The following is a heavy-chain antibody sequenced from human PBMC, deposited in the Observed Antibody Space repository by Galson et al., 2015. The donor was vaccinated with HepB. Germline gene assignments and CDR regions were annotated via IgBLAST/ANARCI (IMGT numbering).Heavy chain of an antibody. Sequence: SLRLSCAASGFTFSSYAMHWVRQAPGKGLEWVAVISYDGSNKYYADSVKGRFTISRDNSKNTLYLQMNSLRAEDTAVYYCARDVSRGWYLHDAFDIWGQGTMVTVSS. D-gene: IGHD6-19*01. CDR3: ARDVSRGWYLHDAFDI. CDR2: ISYDGSNK. J-gene: IGHJ3*02. V-gene: IGHV3-30*04. CDR1: GFTFSSYA.